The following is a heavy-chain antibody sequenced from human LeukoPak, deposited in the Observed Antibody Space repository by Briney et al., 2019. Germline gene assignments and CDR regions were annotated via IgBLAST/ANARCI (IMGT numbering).Heavy chain of an antibody. V-gene: IGHV1-2*02. CDR1: GYTFTGYY. CDR2: INPNSGGT. CDR3: ARVPAFGGWYVDFDY. Sequence: ASVKVSCKASGYTFTGYYMHWVRQAPGQGLEWMGWINPNSGGTNYAQKFQGRVTMTRDTSISTAYMELSRLRSDDTAVYYCARVPAFGGWYVDFDYWGQGTLVIVSS. J-gene: IGHJ4*02. D-gene: IGHD6-19*01.